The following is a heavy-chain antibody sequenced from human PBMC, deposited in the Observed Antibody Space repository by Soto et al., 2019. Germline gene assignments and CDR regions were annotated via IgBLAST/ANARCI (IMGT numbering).Heavy chain of an antibody. Sequence: ASVKVSCKASGYTFTSYGISWVRQAPGQGLEWMGWISAYNGNTNYAQKLQGRVTMTTDTSTSTAYMELRSLRSDDTAVYYCARVPYYYDSSGYYWSAFDIWGQGTRVTVAS. J-gene: IGHJ3*02. CDR2: ISAYNGNT. CDR3: ARVPYYYDSSGYYWSAFDI. V-gene: IGHV1-18*01. D-gene: IGHD3-22*01. CDR1: GYTFTSYG.